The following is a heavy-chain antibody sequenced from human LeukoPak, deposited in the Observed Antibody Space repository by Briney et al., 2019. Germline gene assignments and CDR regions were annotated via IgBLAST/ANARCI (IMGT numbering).Heavy chain of an antibody. Sequence: SVKVSCKASGGTFSSYAISWVRQAPGQGLEWMGGIIPIFGTANYAQKFQGRVTITADESTSTAYMELSSLRSEDTAVYYCAREDGSIAATNWFDPWGQGTLVTVSS. CDR1: GGTFSSYA. CDR2: IIPIFGTA. CDR3: AREDGSIAATNWFDP. V-gene: IGHV1-69*01. J-gene: IGHJ5*02. D-gene: IGHD6-6*01.